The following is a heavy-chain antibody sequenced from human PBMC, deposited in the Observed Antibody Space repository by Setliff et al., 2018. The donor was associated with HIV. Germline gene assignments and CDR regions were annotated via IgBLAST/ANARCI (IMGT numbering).Heavy chain of an antibody. J-gene: IGHJ4*02. Sequence: SETLSLTCTVSRDSISSSSDYWGWIRQSPGKGLEWIGTIYSNGRTYYNLSLKSRVTMSLDTSKSQFSLKLRSVTAADTAVYYCARRIAVAKYYFDFWGQGTLVTVSS. V-gene: IGHV4-39*01. CDR2: IYSNGRT. CDR1: RDSISSSSDY. CDR3: ARRIAVAKYYFDF. D-gene: IGHD6-19*01.